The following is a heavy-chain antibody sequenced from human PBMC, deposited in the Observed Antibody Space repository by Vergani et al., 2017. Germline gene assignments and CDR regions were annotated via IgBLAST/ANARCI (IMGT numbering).Heavy chain of an antibody. CDR2: IYYSGST. Sequence: QLQLQESGPGLVKPSETLSLTCTVSGGSISSSSYYWGWIRQPPGKGLEWIGGIYYSGSTYYNPSLKSRVTISVHTSKNQFSLKVSSVTAADTAVYYCARRQERFLEWLPPYYFDYWGQGTLVTVSS. V-gene: IGHV4-39*07. CDR3: ARRQERFLEWLPPYYFDY. J-gene: IGHJ4*02. D-gene: IGHD3-3*01. CDR1: GGSISSSSYY.